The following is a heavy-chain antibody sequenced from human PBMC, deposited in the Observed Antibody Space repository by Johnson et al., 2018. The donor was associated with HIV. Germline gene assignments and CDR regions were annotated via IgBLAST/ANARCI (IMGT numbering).Heavy chain of an antibody. V-gene: IGHV3-20*04. J-gene: IGHJ3*02. D-gene: IGHD4-23*01. CDR2: INWNGGPT. Sequence: VQLVESGGGVVRPGGSLRLSCVGSGFMFDDYAMSWVRQVPGKGLEWVSGINWNGGPTGYADSVKGRFTISRENAKNSLHLVMKILIAEATAVYYCARERGYFGNPAFDIWGQGPMVTVSS. CDR1: GFMFDDYA. CDR3: ARERGYFGNPAFDI.